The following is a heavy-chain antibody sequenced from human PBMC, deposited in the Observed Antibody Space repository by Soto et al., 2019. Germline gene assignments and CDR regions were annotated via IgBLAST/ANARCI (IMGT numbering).Heavy chain of an antibody. CDR3: ARIPRARKGPSYDFDY. D-gene: IGHD3-16*02. V-gene: IGHV2-26*01. Sequence: SGHTLVNRAETVTLLCTVSGFSLSNARMWGRGIRQLPGKALEWLAHIFSNDEKSYSTSLKSRLTISKDTSKSQVVLTITNMDTVDTATYYCARIPRARKGPSYDFDYWGQGTLVTVSS. CDR2: IFSNDEK. CDR1: GFSLSNARMW. J-gene: IGHJ4*02.